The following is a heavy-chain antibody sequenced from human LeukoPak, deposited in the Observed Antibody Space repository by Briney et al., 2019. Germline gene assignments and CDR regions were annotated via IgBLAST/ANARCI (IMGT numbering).Heavy chain of an antibody. CDR2: MKEDGTEE. V-gene: IGHV3-7*01. CDR3: VRGGWELDF. Sequence: PGGSLRLSCAASGFAFQYYWMAWVRQAPGKGLEWVAHMKEDGTEEYYLDSVRGRFTISKSDAKSSLFLQMNSLTAEDTALYYCVRGGWELDFWGQGTLVTVSS. D-gene: IGHD1-26*01. CDR1: GFAFQYYW. J-gene: IGHJ4*02.